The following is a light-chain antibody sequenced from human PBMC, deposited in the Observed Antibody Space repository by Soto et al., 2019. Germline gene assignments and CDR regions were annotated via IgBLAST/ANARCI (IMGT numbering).Light chain of an antibody. Sequence: ERVMTQSPATLSVSPGERATLSCRASQSVSSYLAWYQQKPGQAPRLLIYGASTRATGIPARFSGSGSGTEFTLTISSLQSEDFAVYYCQQYNNWPPLTFGGGTKVDIK. CDR2: GAS. J-gene: IGKJ4*01. CDR3: QQYNNWPPLT. V-gene: IGKV3-15*01. CDR1: QSVSSY.